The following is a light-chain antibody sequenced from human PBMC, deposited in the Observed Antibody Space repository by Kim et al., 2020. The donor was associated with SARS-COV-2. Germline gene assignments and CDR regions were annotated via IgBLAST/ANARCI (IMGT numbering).Light chain of an antibody. CDR1: QSVSNNY. J-gene: IGKJ2*01. CDR3: QQYGRSPPFT. CDR2: GAS. V-gene: IGKV3-20*01. Sequence: EIVLTQSPGTLSLSPGERATLSCRASQSVSNNYLAWYQQKPGQAPRILIYGASSRATGIGDRFSGSGSGTDFTLTISRLEPDDFAVYYCQQYGRSPPFTFGQGTKVEI.